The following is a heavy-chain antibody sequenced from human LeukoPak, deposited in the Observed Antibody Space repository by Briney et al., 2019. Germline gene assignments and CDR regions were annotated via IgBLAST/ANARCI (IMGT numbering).Heavy chain of an antibody. J-gene: IGHJ5*02. V-gene: IGHV1-18*01. CDR1: GYTFTSYG. CDR3: ARDSFGLGTTRPPQETRFDP. Sequence: ASVKVSCKASGYTFTSYGISWVRQAPGQGLEWMGWIGAYNGNTNYAQKLQGRVTMTTDTSTSTAYMELRSLRSDDTAVYYCARDSFGLGTTRPPQETRFDPWGQGTLVTVSS. CDR2: IGAYNGNT. D-gene: IGHD3/OR15-3a*01.